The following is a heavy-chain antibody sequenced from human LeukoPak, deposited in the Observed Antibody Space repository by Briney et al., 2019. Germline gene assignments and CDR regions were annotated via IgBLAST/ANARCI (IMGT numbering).Heavy chain of an antibody. Sequence: PGGSLRLSCAASGFTFSAYDMHWVRQGTGKGLEWVSVVGSAGDTYYAGSVKGRFTISRENAKNSLYLQMNSLSAGDTAVYYCTRASSGLDYWGQGSLVTVSS. J-gene: IGHJ4*02. CDR1: GFTFSAYD. V-gene: IGHV3-13*01. CDR2: VGSAGDT. CDR3: TRASSGLDY. D-gene: IGHD2-8*02.